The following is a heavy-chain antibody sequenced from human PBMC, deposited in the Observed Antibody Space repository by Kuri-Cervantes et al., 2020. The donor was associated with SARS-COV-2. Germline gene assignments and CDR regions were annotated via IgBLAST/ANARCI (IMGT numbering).Heavy chain of an antibody. CDR2: IIPIFGTA. J-gene: IGHJ4*02. D-gene: IGHD3-3*01. CDR3: ARATLSRRAAPPYYDFWSGYYSFDY. CDR1: GGTFSSYA. Sequence: SVKVSCKASGGTFSSYAISWVRQAPGQGLEWMGGIIPIFGTANYAQKLQGRVTMTTDTSTSTVYMELSSLRSEDTAVYYCARATLSRRAAPPYYDFWSGYYSFDYWGQGTLVTVSS. V-gene: IGHV1-69*05.